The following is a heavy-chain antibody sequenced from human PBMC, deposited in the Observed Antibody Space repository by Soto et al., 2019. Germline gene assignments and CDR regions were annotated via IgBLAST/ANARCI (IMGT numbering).Heavy chain of an antibody. J-gene: IGHJ6*02. Sequence: XSLKVAWKASGCSFTYYHIHWVRQAPGQGLEWLGRINPKSGGTSTAQKFQGWVTMTTDTSISTASMELTRLTSDDTAIYYCARGDSTDCSNGVCYFFYNHGMHVWGQGTTVPVSS. D-gene: IGHD2-8*01. CDR2: INPKSGGT. V-gene: IGHV1-2*04. CDR1: GCSFTYYH. CDR3: ARGDSTDCSNGVCYFFYNHGMHV.